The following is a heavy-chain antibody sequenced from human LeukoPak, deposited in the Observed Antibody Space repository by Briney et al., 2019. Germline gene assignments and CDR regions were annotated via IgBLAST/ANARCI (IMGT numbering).Heavy chain of an antibody. V-gene: IGHV1-46*03. J-gene: IGHJ3*02. CDR2: INPSGGST. D-gene: IGHD6-13*01. CDR3: ARAQQLVFGAFDI. Sequence: ASVKVSCKAFGYTFTSYYMHWVRQAPGQGLEWMGIINPSGGSTSYAQKFQGRVTMTRDTSTSTVYMELSSLRSEDTAVYYCARAQQLVFGAFDIWGQGTMVTVSS. CDR1: GYTFTSYY.